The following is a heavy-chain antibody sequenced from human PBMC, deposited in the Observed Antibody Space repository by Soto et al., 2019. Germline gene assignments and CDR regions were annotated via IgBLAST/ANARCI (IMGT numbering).Heavy chain of an antibody. V-gene: IGHV4-4*02. CDR2: IYHSGST. Sequence: GPGPGFTSETLSLTCAVSGGSISSSNWWSWVRQPPGKGLEWIGEIYHSGSTNYNPSRKSRGTISVDKSKNQFSPKLSSVTAADTAVYYCARDCSGGSCYSSHYYYYGMDVWGQGTTVTVSS. D-gene: IGHD2-15*01. J-gene: IGHJ6*02. CDR3: ARDCSGGSCYSSHYYYYGMDV. CDR1: GGSISSSNW.